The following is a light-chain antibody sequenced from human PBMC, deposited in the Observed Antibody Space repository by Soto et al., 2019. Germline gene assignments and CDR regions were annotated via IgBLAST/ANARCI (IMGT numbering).Light chain of an antibody. CDR1: SSDVGGYNY. J-gene: IGLJ3*02. CDR2: DVS. Sequence: QSALTQPLSVSGSPGQSVTISCTGTSSDVGGYNYVSWYQQHPGKAPKLMIYDVSQRPSGVPDRFSGSKSGNTASLTVSGLQAEDEADYYCGSYVGSKSFVFGGGTKLTVL. CDR3: GSYVGSKSFV. V-gene: IGLV2-11*01.